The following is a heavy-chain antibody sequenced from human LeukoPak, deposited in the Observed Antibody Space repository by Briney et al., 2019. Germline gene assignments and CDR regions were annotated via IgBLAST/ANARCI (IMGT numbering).Heavy chain of an antibody. CDR2: IHYSDKNFYDAGST. V-gene: IGHV4-30-2*01. CDR3: ARDQGGRWSGSSDY. Sequence: SETLSLTCAVSGDSFSIGTYSWTTIRQPPGKGLEWIRHIHYSDKNFYDAGSTCYNPSLKSRVTISVDRSKNQFSLKLSSVTGADTAVYYCARDQGGRWSGSSDYWGQGTLVTVSS. J-gene: IGHJ4*02. D-gene: IGHD1-26*01. CDR1: GDSFSIGTYS.